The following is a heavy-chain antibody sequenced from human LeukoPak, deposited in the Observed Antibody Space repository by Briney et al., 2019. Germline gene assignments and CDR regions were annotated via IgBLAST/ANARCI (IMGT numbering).Heavy chain of an antibody. J-gene: IGHJ6*02. CDR2: INPNSGGT. V-gene: IGHV1-2*02. Sequence: ASVKVSCKASGYTFTGYYMHWVRQAPGQGLERMGWINPNSGGTNYAQKFQGRVTMTRDTSISTAYMELSRPRSDDTAVYYCARDRSYGMDVWGQGTTVTVSS. CDR3: ARDRSYGMDV. CDR1: GYTFTGYY.